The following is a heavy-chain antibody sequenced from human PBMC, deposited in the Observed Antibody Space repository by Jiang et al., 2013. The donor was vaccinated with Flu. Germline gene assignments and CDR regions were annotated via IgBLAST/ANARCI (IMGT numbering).Heavy chain of an antibody. CDR3: ARDNWNYVGWFDP. CDR1: GGSISSGGYY. Sequence: GLVKPSQTLSLTCTVSGGSISSGGYYWSWIRQHPGKGLEWIGYIYYSGSTYYNPSLKSRVTISVDTSKNQFSLKLSSVTAADTAVCYCARDNWNYVGWFDPWGQGTLVTVSS. J-gene: IGHJ5*02. D-gene: IGHD1-7*01. CDR2: IYYSGST. V-gene: IGHV4-31*03.